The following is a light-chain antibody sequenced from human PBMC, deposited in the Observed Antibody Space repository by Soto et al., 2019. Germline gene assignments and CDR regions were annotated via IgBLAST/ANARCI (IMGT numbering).Light chain of an antibody. J-gene: IGKJ3*01. CDR3: QQSYSTVL. CDR2: AAS. V-gene: IGKV1-39*01. Sequence: DIQMTQSPSSLSASVGDRVTITCRASQSISSYLNWYQQKPGKAPKLLIYAASSLQSGVPSRFSGSGSGTDITLTISSLQPEDFATYYCQQSYSTVLFGPGTKVDI. CDR1: QSISSY.